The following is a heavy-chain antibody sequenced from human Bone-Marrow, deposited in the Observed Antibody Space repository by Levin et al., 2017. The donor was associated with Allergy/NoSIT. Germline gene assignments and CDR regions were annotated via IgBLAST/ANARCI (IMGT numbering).Heavy chain of an antibody. D-gene: IGHD1-26*01. Sequence: PGGSLRLSCAASGFTFETYAMHWVRQPPGKGLEWVSGISWDSRTINYADSVKGRFTISRDNAKKSLYLQMDSLRTDDTALYYCVKDLSFGFGASWGQGTLVTVSS. CDR3: VKDLSFGFGAS. V-gene: IGHV3-9*01. CDR1: GFTFETYA. CDR2: ISWDSRTI. J-gene: IGHJ5*02.